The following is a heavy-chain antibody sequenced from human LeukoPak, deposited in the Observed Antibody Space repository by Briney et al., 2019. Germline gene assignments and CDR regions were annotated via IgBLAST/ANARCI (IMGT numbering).Heavy chain of an antibody. CDR1: GYTFTSYD. CDR3: ARSYSPTYCGGDCYRDDAFDI. CDR2: MNPNSGNT. J-gene: IGHJ3*02. V-gene: IGHV1-8*01. Sequence: GASVKVSCKASGYTFTSYDINWVRQATGQGLEWMGWMNPNSGNTGYAQKFQGRVTMTRNTSISTAYMELSSLRSEDTAVYYCARSYSPTYCGGDCYRDDAFDIWGQGTMVTVS. D-gene: IGHD2-21*02.